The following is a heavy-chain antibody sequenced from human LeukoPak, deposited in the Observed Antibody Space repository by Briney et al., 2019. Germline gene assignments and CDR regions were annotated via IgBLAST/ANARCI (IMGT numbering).Heavy chain of an antibody. J-gene: IGHJ6*02. CDR1: GFTFSSYC. V-gene: IGHV3-23*01. Sequence: PGGSLRLSCAASGFTFSSYCMTWVRQAPGKGLEWVSAISGSGGSTYYADSVKGRFTISRDNSKNTLYLQMNSLRAEDTAVYYCAKKHDFWSYGMDVWGQGTTVTVSS. D-gene: IGHD3-3*01. CDR2: ISGSGGST. CDR3: AKKHDFWSYGMDV.